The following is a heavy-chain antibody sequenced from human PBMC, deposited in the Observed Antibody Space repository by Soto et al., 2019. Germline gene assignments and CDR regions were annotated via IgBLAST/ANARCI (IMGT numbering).Heavy chain of an antibody. CDR1: GFTFSSYA. Sequence: GSLRLSCAASGFTFSSYAMHWVRQAPGKGLEWVAVISYDGSNKYYADSVKGRFTISRDNSKNTLYLQMNSLRAEDTAVYYCARVREGIAAAGIDYWGQGTLVTVSS. V-gene: IGHV3-30-3*01. J-gene: IGHJ4*02. D-gene: IGHD6-13*01. CDR3: ARVREGIAAAGIDY. CDR2: ISYDGSNK.